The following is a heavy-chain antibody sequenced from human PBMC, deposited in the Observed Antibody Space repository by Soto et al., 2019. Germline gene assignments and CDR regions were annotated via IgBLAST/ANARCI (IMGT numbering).Heavy chain of an antibody. D-gene: IGHD3-22*01. Sequence: PSETLSLTCTVSGGSISSGGYYWSWIRQHPGKGLEWIGYIYYSGSTYYNPSLKSRVTISVDTSKNQFSLKLSSVTAADTAVDYCARGSRLFAFDYWGQGTLVTVSS. CDR2: IYYSGST. V-gene: IGHV4-31*03. CDR1: GGSISSGGYY. CDR3: ARGSRLFAFDY. J-gene: IGHJ4*02.